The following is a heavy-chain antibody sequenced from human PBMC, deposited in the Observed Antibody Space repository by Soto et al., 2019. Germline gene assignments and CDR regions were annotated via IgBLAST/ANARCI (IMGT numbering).Heavy chain of an antibody. Sequence: ASVKVSCKASGYTFTSYGISWVRQAPGQGLEWMGWISAYNGNTNYAQKLQGRVTMTTDTSTSTAYMELRSLRSDDTAVYYCAKVIGVIPDYYHGKDVSGQGTTDTVSS. CDR1: GYTFTSYG. J-gene: IGHJ6*02. CDR3: AKVIGVIPDYYHGKDV. V-gene: IGHV1-18*01. CDR2: ISAYNGNT. D-gene: IGHD7-27*01.